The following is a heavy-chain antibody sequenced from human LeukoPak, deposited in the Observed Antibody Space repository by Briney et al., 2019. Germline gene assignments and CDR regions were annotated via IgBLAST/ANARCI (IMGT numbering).Heavy chain of an antibody. CDR3: AKAPRIAAVPYFDY. J-gene: IGHJ4*02. V-gene: IGHV3-30*02. D-gene: IGHD6-13*01. Sequence: GGSLRLSCAASGFTFSSYGMHWVRQAPGKGLEWVAFIRYDGSNKYYTDSVKGRFTISRDNSKNTLYLQMNSLRAEDTAVYYCAKAPRIAAVPYFDYWGQGTLVTVSS. CDR2: IRYDGSNK. CDR1: GFTFSSYG.